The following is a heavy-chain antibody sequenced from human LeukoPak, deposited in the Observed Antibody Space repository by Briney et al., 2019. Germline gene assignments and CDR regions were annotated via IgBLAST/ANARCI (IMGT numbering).Heavy chain of an antibody. CDR3: ARDRRDQSGWYYIPGGS. V-gene: IGHV4-30-4*08. CDR2: IYYSGST. D-gene: IGHD2-15*01. Sequence: SQTLSPTCTASGGSISSGDYYWSWIRQPPGKGLEYIGYIYYSGSTYYNPSLKSRITISLDTSKNQFSLKLSSVTPADTAVYYCARDRRDQSGWYYIPGGSWGQGTLVTVSS. CDR1: GGSISSGDYY. J-gene: IGHJ5*02.